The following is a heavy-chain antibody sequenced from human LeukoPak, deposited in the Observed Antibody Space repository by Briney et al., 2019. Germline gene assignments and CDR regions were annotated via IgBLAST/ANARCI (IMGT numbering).Heavy chain of an antibody. CDR1: GGTFSSYA. J-gene: IGHJ6*02. CDR2: IIPIFGTA. CDR3: ARNPGDILTGYNYYYGMDV. D-gene: IGHD3-9*01. V-gene: IGHV1-69*01. Sequence: GSSVKVSCTASGGTFSSYAISWVRQAPGQGLEWMGGIIPIFGTANYAQKFQGRVTIIADESTSTAYMELSSLRSEDTAVYYCARNPGDILTGYNYYYGMDVWGQGTTVTVSS.